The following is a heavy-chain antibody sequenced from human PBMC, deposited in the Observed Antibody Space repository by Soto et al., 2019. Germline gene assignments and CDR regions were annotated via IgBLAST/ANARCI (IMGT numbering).Heavy chain of an antibody. Sequence: GASVKVSCXVSGYTLTELSMHWVRQAPGKGLEWMGGFDPEDGETIYAQKFQGRVTMTEDTSTDTAYMELSSLRSEDTAVYYCATDPKYCTNGVCYWVNWFDPWGQGTLVTVSS. V-gene: IGHV1-24*01. CDR1: GYTLTELS. J-gene: IGHJ5*02. D-gene: IGHD2-8*01. CDR2: FDPEDGET. CDR3: ATDPKYCTNGVCYWVNWFDP.